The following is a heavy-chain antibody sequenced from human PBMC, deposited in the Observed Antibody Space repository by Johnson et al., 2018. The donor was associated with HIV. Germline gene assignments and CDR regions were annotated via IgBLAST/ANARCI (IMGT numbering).Heavy chain of an antibody. CDR2: ISGSGGIT. J-gene: IGHJ3*02. Sequence: VQLVESGGGLIQPGGSLRLSCAASGFTFSSMHWDRQAPGTGLEWVSAISGSGGITYYADSVNVRFPISKDNSKNSLYLQMNSLKAEDTALYYCARSQYCGGDCYNLHAFDIWGQGTMVTVSS. CDR1: GFTFSS. D-gene: IGHD2-21*02. V-gene: IGHV3-23*04. CDR3: ARSQYCGGDCYNLHAFDI.